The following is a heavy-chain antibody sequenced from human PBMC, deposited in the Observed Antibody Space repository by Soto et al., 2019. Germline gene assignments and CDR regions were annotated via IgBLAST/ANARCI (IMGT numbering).Heavy chain of an antibody. CDR3: SRAGILTTPYYFDY. CDR1: GFTFSDHY. J-gene: IGHJ4*01. CDR2: IRNKANSYTT. V-gene: IGHV3-72*01. Sequence: LRLSCAAFGFTFSDHYMDWVRQAPGKGLEWVGRIRNKANSYTTEYAASVKGRFTISRDDSKNSLFLQMNSLKTEDTAVYYCSRAGILTTPYYFDYWGQGTLVTVSS. D-gene: IGHD4-4*01.